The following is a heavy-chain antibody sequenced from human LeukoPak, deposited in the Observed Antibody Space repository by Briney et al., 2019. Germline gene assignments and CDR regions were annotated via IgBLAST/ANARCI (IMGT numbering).Heavy chain of an antibody. CDR1: GYTFTSYD. CDR3: ARGYGGDIVVVPAAISRYYYYMDV. Sequence: ASVKVSCKASGYTFTSYDINWVRQATGHGLEWMGWMNPNSGNTGYAQKVQGRVTMTRNTSISTAYMELSSLRSEDTAVYYCARGYGGDIVVVPAAISRYYYYMDVWGKGTTVTVSS. V-gene: IGHV1-8*01. D-gene: IGHD2-2*02. J-gene: IGHJ6*03. CDR2: MNPNSGNT.